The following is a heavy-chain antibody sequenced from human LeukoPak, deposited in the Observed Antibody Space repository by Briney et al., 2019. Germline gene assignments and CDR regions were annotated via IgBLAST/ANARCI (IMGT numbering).Heavy chain of an antibody. Sequence: TSETLSLTCTVSGGSISSYYWSWIRQPPGKGLEWIGYIYYSGSTNYNPSLKSRVTISVDTSKNQFSLKLSSVTAADTAVYYCARFWSYAFDIWGQRTMVTVSS. CDR2: IYYSGST. J-gene: IGHJ3*02. CDR3: ARFWSYAFDI. CDR1: GGSISSYY. D-gene: IGHD2-8*02. V-gene: IGHV4-59*01.